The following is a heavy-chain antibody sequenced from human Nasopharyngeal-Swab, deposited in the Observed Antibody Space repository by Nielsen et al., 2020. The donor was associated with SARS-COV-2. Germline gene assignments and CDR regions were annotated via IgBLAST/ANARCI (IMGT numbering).Heavy chain of an antibody. CDR1: GGFINSYY. J-gene: IGHJ4*02. CDR3: ARHIHRYYYDSSGSSNEDYFDY. CDR2: IYYSGST. D-gene: IGHD3-22*01. Sequence: SETLSLTCTVSGGFINSYYWSWIRQPPRRGLEWIGYIYYSGSTNYNPSLKSRVTISLDTSKSQFSLKLSSVTAADSAVYYCARHIHRYYYDSSGSSNEDYFDYWGQGTLVTVSS. V-gene: IGHV4-59*01.